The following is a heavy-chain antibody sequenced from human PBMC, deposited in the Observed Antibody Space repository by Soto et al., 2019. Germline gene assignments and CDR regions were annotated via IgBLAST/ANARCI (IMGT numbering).Heavy chain of an antibody. CDR1: GFTLSSYG. J-gene: IGHJ4*02. V-gene: IGHV3-30*18. Sequence: PGGSLRLSCAASGFTLSSYGMHWVRQAPGKGLEWVAVISYDGSNKYYADSVKGRFTISRDNSKNTLYLQMNSLRAEDTAVYYCAKSPRSSGYYFRPTQFDYWGQGTLVTVSS. CDR2: ISYDGSNK. D-gene: IGHD3-22*01. CDR3: AKSPRSSGYYFRPTQFDY.